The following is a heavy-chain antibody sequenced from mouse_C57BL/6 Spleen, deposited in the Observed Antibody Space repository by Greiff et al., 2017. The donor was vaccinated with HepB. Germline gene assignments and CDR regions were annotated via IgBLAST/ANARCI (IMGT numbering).Heavy chain of an antibody. Sequence: VQLQQSGAELVRPGASVTLSCKASGYTFTDYEMHWVKQTPVHGLEWIGAIDPETGGTAYNQKFKGKAILTADKSSSTAYMELRSLTSEDSAVYYYTREDYYGSDYFDYWGQGTTLTVSS. V-gene: IGHV1-15*01. J-gene: IGHJ2*01. CDR1: GYTFTDYE. CDR2: IDPETGGT. D-gene: IGHD1-1*01. CDR3: TREDYYGSDYFDY.